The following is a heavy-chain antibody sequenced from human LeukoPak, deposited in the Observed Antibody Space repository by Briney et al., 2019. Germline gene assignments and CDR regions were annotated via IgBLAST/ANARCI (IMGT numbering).Heavy chain of an antibody. D-gene: IGHD6-19*01. V-gene: IGHV6-1*01. CDR1: GDSVSSKNGA. J-gene: IGHJ4*02. CDR3: ARDFGTTGWHTFDY. Sequence: SQTLSLTCVVSGDSVSSKNGAWNWIRQSPSRGLEWLGMTYYRSKWYNDYAESMEGRITISQDTSKNQYSLHLNSVTPDDTAVYYCARDFGTTGWHTFDYWGQGTLVTVSS. CDR2: TYYRSKWYN.